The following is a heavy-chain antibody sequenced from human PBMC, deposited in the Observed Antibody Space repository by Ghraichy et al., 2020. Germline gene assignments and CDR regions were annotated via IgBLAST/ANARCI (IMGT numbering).Heavy chain of an antibody. CDR3: ARRGQYSSSWYDY. CDR2: INHSGST. Sequence: SETLSLTCAVYGGSFSGYYWSWIRQPPGKGLEWIGEINHSGSTNYNPSLKSRVTISVDTSKNQFSLKLSSVTAADTAVYYCARRGQYSSSWYDYWGQGTLVTVSS. V-gene: IGHV4-34*01. CDR1: GGSFSGYY. J-gene: IGHJ4*02. D-gene: IGHD6-13*01.